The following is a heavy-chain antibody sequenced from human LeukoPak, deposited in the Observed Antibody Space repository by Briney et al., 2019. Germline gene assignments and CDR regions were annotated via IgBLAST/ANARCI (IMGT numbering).Heavy chain of an antibody. CDR3: ARDYGGNSEPLDY. Sequence: GGSLRPSCAASGFTFSSYEMNWVRQAPGKGLEWVSYISSSGSTIYYADSVRGRFTISRDNAKNSLYLQMHSLRAEDTAVYYCARDYGGNSEPLDYWGQGTLVIVSS. CDR2: ISSSGSTI. CDR1: GFTFSSYE. J-gene: IGHJ4*02. D-gene: IGHD4-23*01. V-gene: IGHV3-48*03.